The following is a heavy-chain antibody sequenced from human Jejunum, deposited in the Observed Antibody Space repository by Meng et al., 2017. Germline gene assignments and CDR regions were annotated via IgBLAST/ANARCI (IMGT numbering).Heavy chain of an antibody. CDR3: ARGVGDIRFGFDY. V-gene: IGHV4-4*02. J-gene: IGHJ4*02. D-gene: IGHD3-16*01. Sequence: EWGPGRVTPSGTLLPACEVPGDSISSTGWWDWLRQPPGKGLEWIGEIYHSGRSNFIPSLKSRVSISLDESKNQFSLTLNSVTAADTAVYYCARGVGDIRFGFDYWGQGILVTVSS. CDR2: IYHSGRS. CDR1: GDSISSTGW.